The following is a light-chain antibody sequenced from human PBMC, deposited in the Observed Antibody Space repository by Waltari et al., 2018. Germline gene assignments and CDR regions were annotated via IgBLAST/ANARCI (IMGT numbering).Light chain of an antibody. J-gene: IGKJ5*01. CDR2: WAS. CDR1: QSVFSSSTSKTY. Sequence: IVMTQSPDSLAVSLGERATINCKSSQSVFSSSTSKTYIAWYQHKPGQPPKLLIYWASVRASGVPDRFSVSGSGTDFTLTISSLQAEDVAVYYCHHYYIPPLTFGQGTRLEI. CDR3: HHYYIPPLT. V-gene: IGKV4-1*01.